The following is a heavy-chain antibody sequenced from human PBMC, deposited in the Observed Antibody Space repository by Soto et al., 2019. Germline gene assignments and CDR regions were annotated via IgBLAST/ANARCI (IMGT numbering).Heavy chain of an antibody. Sequence: EVQLVESGGGLVKPGGSLRLSCAASGFTFSSYWMHWVRQAPGKGLVWVSRINPDGSTTSYADSVKGRFTISRDNAKNTLYLQMSSLRAEDTAVYYCARVGGVGGKRFWYFDLWGRGTLVTVSS. CDR1: GFTFSSYW. V-gene: IGHV3-74*01. D-gene: IGHD1-26*01. J-gene: IGHJ2*01. CDR2: INPDGSTT. CDR3: ARVGGVGGKRFWYFDL.